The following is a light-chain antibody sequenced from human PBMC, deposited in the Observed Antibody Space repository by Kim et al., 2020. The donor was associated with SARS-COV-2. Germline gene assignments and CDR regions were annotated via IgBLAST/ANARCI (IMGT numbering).Light chain of an antibody. CDR2: GAS. CDR3: QQYGNSPHT. Sequence: SPGERATRSCRASQRVSSSYLAWYQQKPGQAPRLLIYGASSRATGGPDRFSGSGSGTDFTLTITRLEPEDFAVYYCQQYGNSPHTFGQGTKVDIK. V-gene: IGKV3-20*01. J-gene: IGKJ1*01. CDR1: QRVSSSY.